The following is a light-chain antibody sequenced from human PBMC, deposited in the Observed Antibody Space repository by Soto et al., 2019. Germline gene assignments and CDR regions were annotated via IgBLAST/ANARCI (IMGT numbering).Light chain of an antibody. Sequence: QSALTQPASVSGSPGQSITISCTGTRSDVGNYDYVSWYQQHPGKAPKLMIYEVNKRPSGVPDRFSGSKSGNTASLTVSGLQAEDEADYYCSSYTSRTTPVFGGGTKVTVL. V-gene: IGLV2-14*01. J-gene: IGLJ2*01. CDR2: EVN. CDR3: SSYTSRTTPV. CDR1: RSDVGNYDY.